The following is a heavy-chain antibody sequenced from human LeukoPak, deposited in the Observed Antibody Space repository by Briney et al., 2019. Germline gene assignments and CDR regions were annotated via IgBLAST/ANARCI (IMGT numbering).Heavy chain of an antibody. CDR1: GYSISSGYY. D-gene: IGHD3-9*01. CDR3: TRGSDILTGYRTPYYFDY. CDR2: ISHSGST. V-gene: IGHV4-38-2*02. Sequence: PSETLSLTCTVSGYSISSGYYWGWIRQPPGKGLEWIGGISHSGSTYYNSSFHSRVTISIDTSKNQFSLRLTSVTAADTAVYYCTRGSDILTGYRTPYYFDYWGRGTLVTVSS. J-gene: IGHJ4*02.